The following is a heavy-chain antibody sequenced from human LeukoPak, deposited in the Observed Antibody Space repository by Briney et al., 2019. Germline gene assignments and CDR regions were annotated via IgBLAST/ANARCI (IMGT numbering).Heavy chain of an antibody. CDR3: TSMVAALCY. J-gene: IGHJ4*02. D-gene: IGHD2-15*01. CDR2: IRSKANSYAT. Sequence: GGSLRLSCAASGFTFSSYGMHWVRQASGKGLEWVGRIRSKANSYATAYAASVKGRFTISRDDSKNTAYLQMNSLKTEDTAVYYCTSMVAALCYWGQGTLVTVSS. V-gene: IGHV3-73*01. CDR1: GFTFSSYG.